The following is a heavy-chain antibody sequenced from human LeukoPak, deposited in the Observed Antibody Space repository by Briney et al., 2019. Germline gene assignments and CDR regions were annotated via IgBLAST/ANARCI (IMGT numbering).Heavy chain of an antibody. Sequence: GASVTVSCKASGYTFTGYYMHWVRQAPGQGLEWMGWINPNSGGTKYAQKFQGRVTMTRDTSISTAYMELSRLRSDDTAVYYCARDPTTGSTWDYYYMDVWGKGTTDTVSS. D-gene: IGHD1-1*01. CDR3: ARDPTTGSTWDYYYMDV. V-gene: IGHV1-2*02. CDR2: INPNSGGT. CDR1: GYTFTGYY. J-gene: IGHJ6*03.